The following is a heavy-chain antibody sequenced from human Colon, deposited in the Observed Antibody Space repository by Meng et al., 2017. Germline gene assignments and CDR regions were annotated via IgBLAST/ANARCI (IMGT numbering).Heavy chain of an antibody. Sequence: GGSLRLSCAASEFDFDIYWMSWVRQAPGKGLEWVATANQDASDQYYVDSVKGRFTISRDNAKKSLHLQMNRLRVEDTAVYYCARGVYGDQFFDYWGQGTMVTVSS. V-gene: IGHV3-7*04. CDR3: ARGVYGDQFFDY. CDR1: EFDFDIYW. CDR2: ANQDASDQ. D-gene: IGHD4-17*01. J-gene: IGHJ4*02.